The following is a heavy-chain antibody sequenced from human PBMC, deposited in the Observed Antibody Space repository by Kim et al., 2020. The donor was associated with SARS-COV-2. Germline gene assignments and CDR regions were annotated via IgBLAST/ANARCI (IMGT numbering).Heavy chain of an antibody. Sequence: LSLTCAASGFTFSSYSMNWVRQAPGKGLEWVSSISSSRNYIYYADSVKGRFTISRDNAKNSLYLQMNSLRAEDTAVYYCARDHYDYIWGSYDYYGMDVWGQGTTVTVSS. CDR2: ISSSRNYI. CDR3: ARDHYDYIWGSYDYYGMDV. D-gene: IGHD3-16*01. V-gene: IGHV3-21*01. CDR1: GFTFSSYS. J-gene: IGHJ6*02.